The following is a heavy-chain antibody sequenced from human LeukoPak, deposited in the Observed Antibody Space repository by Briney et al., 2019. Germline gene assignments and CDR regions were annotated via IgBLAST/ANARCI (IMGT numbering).Heavy chain of an antibody. J-gene: IGHJ5*02. CDR1: GYTFTGYY. CDR3: ARGTAGYCSSTSCYGYNWFDP. D-gene: IGHD2-2*01. V-gene: IGHV1-2*02. CDR2: INPNSGDT. Sequence: ASVKVSCKASGYTFTGYYMHWVRQAPGQGLEWMGWINPNSGDTNYAQKFQGRVTMTRDTSISTAYMELSRLRSDDTAVYYCARGTAGYCSSTSCYGYNWFDPWGQGTLVTVSS.